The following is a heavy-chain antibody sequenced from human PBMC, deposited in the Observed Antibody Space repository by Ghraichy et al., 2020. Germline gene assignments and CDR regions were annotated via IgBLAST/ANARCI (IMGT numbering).Heavy chain of an antibody. CDR3: AGEPRGRLGWDY. CDR2: ISSGGGII. Sequence: GGSLRLSCAASGFTFSDFDMTWIRQAPGKGLEWVSYISSGGGIIYYADSLKGRLTISRDDAKNSLYLQMNSLRAEDTAVYYCAGEPRGRLGWDYWGQGTLVTVSS. CDR1: GFTFSDFD. D-gene: IGHD3-16*01. J-gene: IGHJ4*02. V-gene: IGHV3-11*01.